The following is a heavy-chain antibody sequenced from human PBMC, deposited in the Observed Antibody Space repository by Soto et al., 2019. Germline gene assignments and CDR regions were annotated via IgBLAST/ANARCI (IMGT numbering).Heavy chain of an antibody. CDR3: VRGRRDGYGY. V-gene: IGHV3-7*04. Sequence: EVQLVESGGGLVQPGGSLRLSCAASGFTFSTYWMTWVRQAPGKGLEWVANIKQDGSEKYYVDSVKGRFTISRDNAKNSLYLQVNSLRAEDTAVYYCVRGRRDGYGYWGQGTLVTVSS. CDR2: IKQDGSEK. D-gene: IGHD5-12*01. J-gene: IGHJ4*02. CDR1: GFTFSTYW.